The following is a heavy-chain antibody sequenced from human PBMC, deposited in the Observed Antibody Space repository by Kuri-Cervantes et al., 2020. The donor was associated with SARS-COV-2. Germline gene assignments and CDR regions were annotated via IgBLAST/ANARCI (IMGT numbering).Heavy chain of an antibody. V-gene: IGHV3-21*05. CDR1: GFTFSSYE. CDR2: ISSSSSYT. J-gene: IGHJ6*02. Sequence: GGSLRLSCAASGFTFSSYEMNWVRQAPGKGLEWVSYISSSSSYTNYADSVKGRFTVSRDNAKNSLYLQMNSLRAEDTAVYYCARVGSDFWSGYTALGYYGMDVWGQGTTVTVSS. D-gene: IGHD3-3*01. CDR3: ARVGSDFWSGYTALGYYGMDV.